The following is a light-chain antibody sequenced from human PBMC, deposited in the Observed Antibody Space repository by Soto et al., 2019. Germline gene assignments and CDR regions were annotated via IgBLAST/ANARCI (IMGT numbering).Light chain of an antibody. CDR2: EVN. CDR1: NSDVGTYKL. Sequence: QSALTQPASVSGSPGQSITISCTGTNSDVGTYKLVSWYQQHPGKAPKLMIFEVNKRPSGVSDRFSGSKSGNTASLTISGLQAEDEADYHCCSYAGRSTYVFGTGTKVTVL. J-gene: IGLJ1*01. CDR3: CSYAGRSTYV. V-gene: IGLV2-23*02.